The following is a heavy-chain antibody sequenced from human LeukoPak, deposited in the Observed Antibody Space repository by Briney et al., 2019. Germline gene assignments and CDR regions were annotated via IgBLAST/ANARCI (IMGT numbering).Heavy chain of an antibody. Sequence: GASVKVSCKASGYTFTSYGISWVRQAPGQGLEWMGWISAYNGNTNYAQKLQGRVTITTDTSTSTAYMELRSLRSDDTAVYYCARGVRSSGWYYYFDYWGQGTLVTVSS. D-gene: IGHD6-19*01. CDR3: ARGVRSSGWYYYFDY. CDR1: GYTFTSYG. J-gene: IGHJ4*02. CDR2: ISAYNGNT. V-gene: IGHV1-18*01.